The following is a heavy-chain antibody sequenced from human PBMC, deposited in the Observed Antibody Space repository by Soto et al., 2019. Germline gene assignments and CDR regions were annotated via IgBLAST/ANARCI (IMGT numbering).Heavy chain of an antibody. Sequence: SETLSLTCAVSGYSISSGYYWGWIRQPPGKGLEWIGSIYHSGSTYYNPSLKSRVTISVDTSKNQFSLKLSSVTAADTAVYYCAGTRDFDWSQYYFDYWGQGTLVTVSS. CDR1: GYSISSGYY. V-gene: IGHV4-38-2*01. J-gene: IGHJ4*02. CDR2: IYHSGST. D-gene: IGHD3-9*01. CDR3: AGTRDFDWSQYYFDY.